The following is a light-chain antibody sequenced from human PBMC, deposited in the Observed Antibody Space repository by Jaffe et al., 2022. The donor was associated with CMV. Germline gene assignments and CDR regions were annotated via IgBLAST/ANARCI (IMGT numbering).Light chain of an antibody. CDR1: SLRSYY. J-gene: IGLJ1*01. CDR2: DEK. V-gene: IGLV3-19*01. Sequence: SSELTQDPAVSVDLGQTVRITCHGDSLRSYYASWFQQKPGQAPVLVIYDEKNRPSGIPDRFSGSSSGSTASLTITGAQAEDEADYYCSFRDSSDYRLVFGTGTKVTVL. CDR3: SFRDSSDYRLV.